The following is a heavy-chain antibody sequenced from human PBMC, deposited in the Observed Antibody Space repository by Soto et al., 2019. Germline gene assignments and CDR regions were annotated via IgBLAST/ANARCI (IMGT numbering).Heavy chain of an antibody. CDR1: GFTFSSYW. D-gene: IGHD3-10*01. J-gene: IGHJ6*03. CDR2: IKQDGSEK. Sequence: GESLKISCAASGFTFSSYWMSWVRQAPGKGLEWVANIKQDGSEKYYVDSVKGRFTISRDNAKNSLYLQMNSLRAEDTAVYYCARDAHEWPDSIFGEYYYYYYMDVWGKGTTVTVSS. V-gene: IGHV3-7*01. CDR3: ARDAHEWPDSIFGEYYYYYYMDV.